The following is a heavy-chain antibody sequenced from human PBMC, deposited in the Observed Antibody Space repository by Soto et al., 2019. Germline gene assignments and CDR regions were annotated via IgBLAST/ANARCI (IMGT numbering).Heavy chain of an antibody. J-gene: IGHJ4*02. Sequence: QVQLVQSGAEVKQPGSSVKVSCKASGGTLSAHTINWVRQAPGQGLEWMGRVIPMLGKANYAQKLQGRVTITADKSTSTAYMELRSLISDDTAVYYCARMREYTYGLIDYWGQGTLVTVSS. CDR1: GGTLSAHT. D-gene: IGHD5-18*01. CDR3: ARMREYTYGLIDY. V-gene: IGHV1-69*02. CDR2: VIPMLGKA.